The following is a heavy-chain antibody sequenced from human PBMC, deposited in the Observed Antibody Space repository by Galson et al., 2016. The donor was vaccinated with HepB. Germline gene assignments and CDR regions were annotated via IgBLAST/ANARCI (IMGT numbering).Heavy chain of an antibody. CDR1: GYSFLNYG. J-gene: IGHJ5*02. Sequence: SCKASGYSFLNYGISWVRQAPGQGLEWMGRIRTHNGNTNYAQKVQGRVTLTADTSTTTVYMELRSLRPDDTAIYYCARDWGFLGGVTQNWFDPWGQGTLVIVSS. CDR3: ARDWGFLGGVTQNWFDP. CDR2: IRTHNGNT. V-gene: IGHV1-18*04. D-gene: IGHD3-16*01.